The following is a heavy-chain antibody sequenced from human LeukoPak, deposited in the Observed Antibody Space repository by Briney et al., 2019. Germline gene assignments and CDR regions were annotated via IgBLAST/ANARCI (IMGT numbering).Heavy chain of an antibody. D-gene: IGHD5-18*01. CDR1: GYTFTSYG. V-gene: IGHV1-18*01. J-gene: IGHJ4*02. CDR3: AAGGGYTAMDKNFDY. CDR2: ISAYNGNT. Sequence: ASVKVSCKASGYTFTSYGISWVRQAPGHGLEWMGWISAYNGNTNYAQKLQGRVTMTTDTSTSTAYMELRSLRSDDTAVYYCAAGGGYTAMDKNFDYWGQGTLVTVSS.